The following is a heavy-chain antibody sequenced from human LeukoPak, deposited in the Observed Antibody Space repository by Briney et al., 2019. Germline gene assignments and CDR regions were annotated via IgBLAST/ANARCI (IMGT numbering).Heavy chain of an antibody. Sequence: PSETLSLTCTVSGGSVSSGSYYWSWIRQPPGKGLEWIGYIAFSGSTIYNPAFESRVTISRDTSKSQFFLELTSLTAADTAVYYCARGSGFHPDWGQGTLVAVSP. V-gene: IGHV4-61*01. CDR3: ARGSGFHPD. D-gene: IGHD3-10*01. CDR1: GGSVSSGSYY. CDR2: IAFSGST. J-gene: IGHJ1*01.